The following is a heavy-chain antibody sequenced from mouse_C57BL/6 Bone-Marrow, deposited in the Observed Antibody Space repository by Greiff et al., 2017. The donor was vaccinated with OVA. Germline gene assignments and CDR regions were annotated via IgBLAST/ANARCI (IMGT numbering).Heavy chain of an antibody. D-gene: IGHD4-1*01. J-gene: IGHJ3*01. CDR3: TRREPLTAWFAY. Sequence: VQLVESGPGLVQPSQSLFITCTVSGFPLTSSGVHWVRQSPGTGLEWLGVIWRGGSTDYNAAFMSRLSITKYNSKSQVFFNMNSLQADDTARYYCTRREPLTAWFAYWGQGTLVTVSA. CDR2: IWRGGST. CDR1: GFPLTSSG. V-gene: IGHV2-5*01.